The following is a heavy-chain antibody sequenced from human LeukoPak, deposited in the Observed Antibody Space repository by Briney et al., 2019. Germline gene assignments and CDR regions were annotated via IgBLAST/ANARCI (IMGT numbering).Heavy chain of an antibody. CDR2: IYHSGST. CDR3: ARGGNEMERLGDFDY. CDR1: GGSISSGGYS. J-gene: IGHJ4*02. D-gene: IGHD1-1*01. V-gene: IGHV4-30-2*01. Sequence: SQTLSLTCAVSGGSISSGGYSWSWIRQPPGKGLEWIGYIYHSGSTYYNPPLKSRVTISVDRSKNQFSLKLSSVTAADTAVYYCARGGNEMERLGDFDYWGQGTLVTVSS.